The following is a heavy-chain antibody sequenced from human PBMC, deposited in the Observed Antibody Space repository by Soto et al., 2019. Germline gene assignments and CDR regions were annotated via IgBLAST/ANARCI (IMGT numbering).Heavy chain of an antibody. D-gene: IGHD6-13*01. CDR3: ARIASAGRGWDV. CDR1: GFTFSNYW. Sequence: EVQLVESGGGLVQPGGSLRLSCADFGFTFSNYWMSWVRQAPVKGLEWVGNIKQDGSEKNYVDSVKGRFTISRDNAKNSLYLPMNSLRAEDTAVYYCARIASAGRGWDVWGQGTTVVVSS. V-gene: IGHV3-7*01. J-gene: IGHJ6*02. CDR2: IKQDGSEK.